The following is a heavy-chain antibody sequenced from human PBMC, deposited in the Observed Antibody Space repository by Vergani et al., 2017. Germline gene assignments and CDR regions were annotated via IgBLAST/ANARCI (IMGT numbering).Heavy chain of an antibody. J-gene: IGHJ5*02. D-gene: IGHD6-13*01. Sequence: QVRLQESGPGLVKPSETLSLTCSVSGGSVTDYNCNWIRQAPGKGLEWIGSLSTTGGATHASHNPSLKSRVSISVDTSKSQFSLRLTSVTAADSAIYYCAGDTHSWQRADRWGQGLLVSVSS. V-gene: IGHV4-59*02. CDR2: LSTTGGA. CDR3: AGDTHSWQRADR. CDR1: GGSVTDYN.